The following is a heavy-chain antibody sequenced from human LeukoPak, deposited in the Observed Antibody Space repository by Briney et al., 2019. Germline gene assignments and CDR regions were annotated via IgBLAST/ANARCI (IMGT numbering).Heavy chain of an antibody. D-gene: IGHD6-19*01. Sequence: GGSLRLSCAASGFTVSSNYMSWVRQAPGKGLEWVSVIYSGGTTYFADSVKGRFTISRDNSKNTLYLQMNSLGADDTAVYYCARDGRFSSGSSNWFDPWGQGTLVTVSS. CDR3: ARDGRFSSGSSNWFDP. CDR1: GFTVSSNY. CDR2: IYSGGTT. V-gene: IGHV3-53*01. J-gene: IGHJ5*02.